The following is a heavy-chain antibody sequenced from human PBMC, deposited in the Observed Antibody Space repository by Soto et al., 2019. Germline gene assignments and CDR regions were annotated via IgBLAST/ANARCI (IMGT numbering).Heavy chain of an antibody. CDR2: ISSSGSTI. Sequence: LRLSCAACGFTFSSYEMNWVRQAPGKGLEWVSYISSSGSTIYYADSVKGRFTISRDNAKNSLYLQMNSLRAEDTAVYYCARDSARGSYRVYWGQGTLVTVSS. J-gene: IGHJ4*02. CDR3: ARDSARGSYRVY. CDR1: GFTFSSYE. D-gene: IGHD1-26*01. V-gene: IGHV3-48*03.